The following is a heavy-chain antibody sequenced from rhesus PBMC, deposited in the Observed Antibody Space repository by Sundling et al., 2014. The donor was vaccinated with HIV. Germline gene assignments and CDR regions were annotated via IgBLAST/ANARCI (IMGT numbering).Heavy chain of an antibody. J-gene: IGHJ4*01. CDR1: GYIFTDYY. Sequence: QVQLVQSGAEVKKPGSSVKVSCKASGYIFTDYYMQWVRQAPGQGLEWMGRMNPKTGGTDYAQKFQGRATMTRDTSTNTAYMELSSLRSEDTAVYYCATGLFIDYWGQGVLVTVSS. CDR3: ATGLFIDY. V-gene: IGHV1-138*01. CDR2: MNPKTGGT. D-gene: IGHD3-22*01.